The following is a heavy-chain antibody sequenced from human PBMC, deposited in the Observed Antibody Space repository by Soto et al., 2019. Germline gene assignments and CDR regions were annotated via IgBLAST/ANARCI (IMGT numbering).Heavy chain of an antibody. Sequence: QVQLVQSGAEVKKPGSSVKVSCKASGGTFSSYAISWVRQAPGQGLEWMGGIIPIFGTANYAQKFQGRVTITADESTSTAYLHLSSLRSEDTAVYYCASPPTTGNSYSYGMDVWGQGTTVTVSS. CDR1: GGTFSSYA. CDR3: ASPPTTGNSYSYGMDV. J-gene: IGHJ6*02. D-gene: IGHD4-17*01. V-gene: IGHV1-69*12. CDR2: IIPIFGTA.